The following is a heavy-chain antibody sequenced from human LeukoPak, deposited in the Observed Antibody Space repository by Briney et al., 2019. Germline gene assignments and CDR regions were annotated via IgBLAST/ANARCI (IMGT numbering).Heavy chain of an antibody. CDR3: TTDLDSSGYDFFFDY. J-gene: IGHJ4*02. CDR2: IKSKTDGGTT. V-gene: IGHV3-15*01. D-gene: IGHD5-12*01. Sequence: GGSLRLSCAASGFTFSNAWMSWVRQAPGKGLEWVGRIKSKTDGGTTDYAAPVKGRFNISRDDSKNTLYLQMNSLKTEDTAVYYCTTDLDSSGYDFFFDYWGQGTLVTVSS. CDR1: GFTFSNAW.